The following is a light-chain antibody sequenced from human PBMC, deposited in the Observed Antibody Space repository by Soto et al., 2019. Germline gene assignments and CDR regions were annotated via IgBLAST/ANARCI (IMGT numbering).Light chain of an antibody. V-gene: IGLV2-8*01. CDR1: SSDVGGYNY. CDR2: EVS. J-gene: IGLJ2*01. CDR3: SSLKV. Sequence: QSALTQPPSASGSPGQSVTISCTRTSSDVGGYNYVSWYQQHPGKAPKLMIYEVSKRPSGVPDRFSGSKSGNTASLTVSGLQAEDEADYYCSSLKVFGGGTKLTVL.